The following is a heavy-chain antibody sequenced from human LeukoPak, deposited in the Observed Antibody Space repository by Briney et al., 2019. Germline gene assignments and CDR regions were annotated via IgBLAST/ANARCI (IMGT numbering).Heavy chain of an antibody. J-gene: IGHJ4*02. Sequence: PSQTLSLTCTVSGGSISSYYWSWIRQPPGKGLEWIGYIYYSGSTNYSPSLKSRVTISLDTSKNQFSLKLSSVTAADTAVYYCARGVNSGYFDYCGQGTLVTVSS. D-gene: IGHD1-26*01. CDR3: ARGVNSGYFDY. V-gene: IGHV4-59*01. CDR2: IYYSGST. CDR1: GGSISSYY.